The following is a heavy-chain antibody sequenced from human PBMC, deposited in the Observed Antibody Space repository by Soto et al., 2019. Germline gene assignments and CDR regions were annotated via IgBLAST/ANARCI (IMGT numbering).Heavy chain of an antibody. D-gene: IGHD5-12*01. Sequence: SQTLSLTCAISGDSVSSNTASWNWIRQSPSRGLEWLGRTYSRSKWYNDYAVSVKSRIIINPDTSNNQFSLQLNSVTPEDMAVYFCAKGDNLGPKTGYAFDPWGQGIMVTVSS. V-gene: IGHV6-1*01. CDR2: TYSRSKWYN. J-gene: IGHJ5*02. CDR1: GDSVSSNTAS. CDR3: AKGDNLGPKTGYAFDP.